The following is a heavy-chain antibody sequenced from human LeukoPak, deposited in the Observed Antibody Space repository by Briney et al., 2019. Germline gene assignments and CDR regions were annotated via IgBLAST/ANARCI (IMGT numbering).Heavy chain of an antibody. V-gene: IGHV3-7*01. J-gene: IGHJ3*01. CDR1: GFTFSIYW. CDR3: VAGGWCARDSFDL. Sequence: GGSLRLSCAASGFTFSIYWMSWVRQAPGKGLEWVANINQDGSQKYYVDSVKGRFTISRDNAKNSFFLQMSSLRAEDTSVYYCVAGGWCARDSFDLWGGGTMVTVSS. D-gene: IGHD6-19*01. CDR2: INQDGSQK.